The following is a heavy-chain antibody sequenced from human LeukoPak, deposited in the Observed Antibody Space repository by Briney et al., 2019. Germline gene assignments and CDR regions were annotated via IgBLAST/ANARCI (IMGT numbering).Heavy chain of an antibody. D-gene: IGHD3-22*01. Sequence: ASMKVSCKASGYTFTGYYMHWVRQAPGQGLEWMGWINPNSGGTNYAQKFQGRVTMTRDTSISTAYMELSRLRSDDTAVYYCARADGYYDSSGYPDYWGQGTLVTVSS. CDR3: ARADGYYDSSGYPDY. V-gene: IGHV1-2*02. CDR2: INPNSGGT. J-gene: IGHJ4*02. CDR1: GYTFTGYY.